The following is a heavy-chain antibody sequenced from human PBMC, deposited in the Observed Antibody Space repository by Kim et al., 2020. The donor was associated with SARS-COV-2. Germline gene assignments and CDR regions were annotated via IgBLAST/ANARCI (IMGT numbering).Heavy chain of an antibody. D-gene: IGHD6-19*01. J-gene: IGHJ4*02. Sequence: GGSLRLSCAASGFAVYRFAMNWVRQAPGKGLEWISAITNNSAKTYYQDSVKGRFTISRDESKNIVYLHMSSLRVEDTAAYYCAKDHPSPGWPTFGDWGLG. CDR2: ITNNSAKT. CDR3: AKDHPSPGWPTFGD. V-gene: IGHV3-23*01. CDR1: GFAVYRFA.